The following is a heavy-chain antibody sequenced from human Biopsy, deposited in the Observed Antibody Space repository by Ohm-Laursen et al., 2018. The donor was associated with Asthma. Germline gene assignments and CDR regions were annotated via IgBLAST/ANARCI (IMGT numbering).Heavy chain of an antibody. CDR2: IKTNRRGA. D-gene: IGHD3-22*01. V-gene: IGHV3-23*01. Sequence: SLRLSCSASGFTFGNIAMSWARQAPGKGLEWVSTIKTNRRGADYPDPAKGRFTISRDDSKNTLYLQMSSLRAEDTAVYYCVKDTYEDDYGYYTFDVWGQGTMVTVSS. CDR3: VKDTYEDDYGYYTFDV. J-gene: IGHJ3*01. CDR1: GFTFGNIA.